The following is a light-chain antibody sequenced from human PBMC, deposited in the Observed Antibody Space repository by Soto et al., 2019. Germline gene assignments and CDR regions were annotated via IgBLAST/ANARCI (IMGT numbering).Light chain of an antibody. CDR2: DAS. Sequence: EIVLTQSPATLSLSPGERATLSCRASQSVSSYLAWYQHKPGQAPRLLIYDASNRATGIPARFSGSGSGTDFTHTISSLEPEDFAIYYCQQRINWFTFGGGTKVEIK. CDR1: QSVSSY. CDR3: QQRINWFT. V-gene: IGKV3-11*01. J-gene: IGKJ4*01.